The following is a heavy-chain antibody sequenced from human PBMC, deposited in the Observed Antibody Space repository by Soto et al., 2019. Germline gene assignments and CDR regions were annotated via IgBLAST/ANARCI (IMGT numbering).Heavy chain of an antibody. J-gene: IGHJ6*02. Sequence: ASVKVSCKASGYTFTGYYMHWVRQAPGQGLEWMGWINPNSGGTNYAQKFQGRVTMTRDTAISTAYMELSRLRSDDTAVYYCATKWFGELFRPCYYGMDVWGQGTTVTVSS. CDR1: GYTFTGYY. CDR2: INPNSGGT. V-gene: IGHV1-2*02. CDR3: ATKWFGELFRPCYYGMDV. D-gene: IGHD3-10*01.